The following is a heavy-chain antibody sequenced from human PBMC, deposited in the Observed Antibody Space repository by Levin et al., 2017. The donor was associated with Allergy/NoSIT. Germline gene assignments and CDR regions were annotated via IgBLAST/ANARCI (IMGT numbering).Heavy chain of an antibody. CDR2: IYYSGTT. J-gene: IGHJ4*02. V-gene: IGHV4-39*01. D-gene: IGHD3-22*01. Sequence: PGGSLRLSCTVSGGSISSSDYYWGWIRQTPGKGLEWIGSIYYSGTTNYKPSLKSRLTISVDTSKNQFSLRLGSVTATDTAVYYCARLGYYYEASGYNIDYWGQGTLVTVSS. CDR1: GGSISSSDYY. CDR3: ARLGYYYEASGYNIDY.